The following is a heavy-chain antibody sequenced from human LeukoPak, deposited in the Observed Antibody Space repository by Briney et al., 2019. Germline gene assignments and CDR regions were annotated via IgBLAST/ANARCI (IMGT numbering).Heavy chain of an antibody. CDR1: GFTFSNAW. D-gene: IGHD2-2*01. V-gene: IGHV3-11*06. CDR2: ISSSSSYT. Sequence: GGSLRLSCAASGFTFSNAWMSWIRQAPGKGLEWVSYISSSSSYTNYADSVKGRFTISRDNAKNSLYLQMNSLRAEDTAVYYCARASRGGDAFDIWGQGTMVTVSS. CDR3: ARASRGGDAFDI. J-gene: IGHJ3*02.